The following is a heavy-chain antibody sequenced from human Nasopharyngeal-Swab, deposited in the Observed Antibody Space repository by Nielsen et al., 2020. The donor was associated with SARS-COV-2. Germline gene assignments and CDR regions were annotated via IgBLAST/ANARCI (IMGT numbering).Heavy chain of an antibody. J-gene: IGHJ5*02. D-gene: IGHD3-22*01. CDR1: GYTFRDFY. CDR3: ARDPDESSSFDP. Sequence: ASVKVSCKASGYTFRDFYIHWVRQAPGQGLEWMGRVNSNDGDTIYAQRFQGRVTMTRDTSINTAYMELSSLGSDDTAVYYCARDPDESSSFDPWGQGTLVTVSS. V-gene: IGHV1-2*06. CDR2: VNSNDGDT.